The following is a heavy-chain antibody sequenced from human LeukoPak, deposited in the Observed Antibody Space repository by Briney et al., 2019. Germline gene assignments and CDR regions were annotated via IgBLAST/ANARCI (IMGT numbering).Heavy chain of an antibody. V-gene: IGHV4-39*01. CDR2: IYYSGST. CDR1: GGSISSSTYY. J-gene: IGHJ5*02. Sequence: SETLSLTCTVSGGSISSSTYYWGWIRQPPGKGLEWIGSIYYSGSTYYNPSLKSRVTISVDTSKNQFSLKLSSVTAADTAVYYCARLWFGDWFDPWGQGTLVTVSS. D-gene: IGHD3-10*01. CDR3: ARLWFGDWFDP.